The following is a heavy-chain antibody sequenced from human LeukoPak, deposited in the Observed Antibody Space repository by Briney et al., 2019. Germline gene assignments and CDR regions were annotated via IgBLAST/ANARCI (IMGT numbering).Heavy chain of an antibody. CDR2: ISYDGSNK. Sequence: GGSLRLSCAASGFTFSSYGMHWVRQAPGKGLEWVAVISYDGSNKYYADSVKGRFTISRDNSKNTLYLQMNSLRAEDTAVYYCARGGYFDWLSLYGMDVWGQGTTVTVSS. V-gene: IGHV3-30*03. CDR1: GFTFSSYG. D-gene: IGHD3-9*01. CDR3: ARGGYFDWLSLYGMDV. J-gene: IGHJ6*02.